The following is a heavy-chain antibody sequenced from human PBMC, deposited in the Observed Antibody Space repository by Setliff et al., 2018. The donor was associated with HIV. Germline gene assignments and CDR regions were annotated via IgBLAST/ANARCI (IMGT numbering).Heavy chain of an antibody. CDR2: INQSGGI. CDR3: AKDLHYYDTSYYRFYWYFEH. CDR1: GGSFSGYY. D-gene: IGHD3-10*01. J-gene: IGHJ2*01. V-gene: IGHV4-34*01. Sequence: SETLSLTCAVSGGSFSGYYWSWIRQPPGKGLEWIGEINQSGGINYNPSLKSRVTISIDNSKDTVYLQMDNLRAEDTAVYYCAKDLHYYDTSYYRFYWYFEHWGRGTLVTVSS.